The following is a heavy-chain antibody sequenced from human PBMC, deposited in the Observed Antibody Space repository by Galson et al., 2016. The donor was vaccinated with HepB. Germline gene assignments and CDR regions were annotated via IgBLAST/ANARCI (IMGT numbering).Heavy chain of an antibody. Sequence: SETLSLTCAVSGGSIGSNTWWSWVRQPPGKGLVWIGEISDSGTTDYNPSLKSRVTVSVDKSKNQFSLKLTSVTAADTAIYYCANNWGWGFNYWGPGTLVTVAS. V-gene: IGHV4-4*02. CDR2: ISDSGTT. J-gene: IGHJ4*02. CDR1: GGSIGSNTW. CDR3: ANNWGWGFNY. D-gene: IGHD7-27*01.